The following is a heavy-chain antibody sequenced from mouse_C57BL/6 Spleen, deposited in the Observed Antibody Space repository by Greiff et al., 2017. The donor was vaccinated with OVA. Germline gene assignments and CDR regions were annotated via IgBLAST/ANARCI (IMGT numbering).Heavy chain of an antibody. D-gene: IGHD2-3*01. V-gene: IGHV3-6*01. Sequence: EVQLQESGPGLVKPSQSLSLTCSVTGYSITSGYYWNWIRQFPGNKLEWMGYISYDGSNNYNPSLKNRISITRDTSKNQFFLKLNSVTTEDTATYYCARGGYDGYPAWFAYWGQGTLVTVSA. CDR3: ARGGYDGYPAWFAY. CDR2: ISYDGSN. J-gene: IGHJ3*01. CDR1: GYSITSGYY.